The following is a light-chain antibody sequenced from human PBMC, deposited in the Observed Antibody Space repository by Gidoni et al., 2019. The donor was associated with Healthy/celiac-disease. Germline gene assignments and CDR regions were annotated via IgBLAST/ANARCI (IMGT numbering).Light chain of an antibody. Sequence: IVMTQSPDSLAVSLGERATINCKSSQSVLYSSNNKYYLAWYQQKPGQPPKLLIYWASTRESGVPDRFSGSGSGTDFTLTISSLQAEDVAVYYCQQYYSTPPTFGQGTKLEIK. CDR2: WAS. V-gene: IGKV4-1*01. CDR3: QQYYSTPPT. J-gene: IGKJ2*01. CDR1: QSVLYSSNNKYY.